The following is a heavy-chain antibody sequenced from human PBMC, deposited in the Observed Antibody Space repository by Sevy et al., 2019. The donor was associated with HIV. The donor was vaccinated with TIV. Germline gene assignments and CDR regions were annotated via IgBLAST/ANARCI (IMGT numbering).Heavy chain of an antibody. CDR1: GFTFRNYA. D-gene: IGHD3-10*01. CDR3: ARGGQLWFVYYFDN. Sequence: GGSLRLSCTASGFTFRNYAMNWVRQAPGKGLERVALISYDGSNKYYADSVRGRFAISRDNCKNTLYLQMNSLRPEETAIYYCARGGQLWFVYYFDNWGQGTLVTVSS. V-gene: IGHV3-30*09. J-gene: IGHJ4*02. CDR2: ISYDGSNK.